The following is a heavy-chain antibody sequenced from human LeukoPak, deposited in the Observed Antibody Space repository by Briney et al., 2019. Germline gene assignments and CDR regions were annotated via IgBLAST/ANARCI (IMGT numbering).Heavy chain of an antibody. V-gene: IGHV3-7*03. Sequence: GGSLRLSRVTSGFPLYKYWMTWVRQAPGRGLEWLANIDQDETEKNYVDSVKGRFTISRDNAEKSLYVRMTSLRVEDTAIFYCGRGLYGWGRRSLMVHWGAGTLVSVSS. J-gene: IGHJ4*02. CDR1: GFPLYKYW. D-gene: IGHD6-19*01. CDR3: GRGLYGWGRRSLMVH. CDR2: IDQDETEK.